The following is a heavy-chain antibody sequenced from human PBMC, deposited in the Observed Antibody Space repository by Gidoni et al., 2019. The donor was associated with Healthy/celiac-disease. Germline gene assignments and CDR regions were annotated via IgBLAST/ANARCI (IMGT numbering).Heavy chain of an antibody. J-gene: IGHJ6*02. V-gene: IGHV4-4*07. CDR1: GSISSYY. Sequence: GSISSYYWSWIRQPAGKGLEWIGRIYHSGSTNYNPSLKSRVNMSVDTSKNQFSLKRSSVTAADTAVYYCARVNRDYYYGMDVWGQGTTVTVSS. CDR2: IYHSGST. CDR3: ARVNRDYYYGMDV.